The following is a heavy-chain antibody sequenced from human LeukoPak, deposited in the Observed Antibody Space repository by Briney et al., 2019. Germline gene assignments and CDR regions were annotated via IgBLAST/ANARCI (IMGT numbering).Heavy chain of an antibody. CDR1: GFTLRSYD. Sequence: GGSLRLSCAASGFTLRSYDMSWVRQAPGKGLEWVAATSGSGVNSYYADSVRGRFTISRDNSQNTLYLQMDSLRAEDTALYYWAKQYSGYEFDYWGQGTLVTVSS. CDR3: AKQYSGYEFDY. V-gene: IGHV3-23*01. CDR2: TSGSGVNS. D-gene: IGHD5-12*01. J-gene: IGHJ4*02.